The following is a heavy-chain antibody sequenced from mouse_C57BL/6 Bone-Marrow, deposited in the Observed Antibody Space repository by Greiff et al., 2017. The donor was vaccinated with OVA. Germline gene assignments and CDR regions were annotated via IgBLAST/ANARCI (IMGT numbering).Heavy chain of an antibody. D-gene: IGHD1-1*01. V-gene: IGHV5-4*01. J-gene: IGHJ1*03. CDR1: GFTFSSSA. CDR2: ISDGGSYT. Sequence: EVQGVESGGGLVKPGGSLKLSCAASGFTFSSSAMSWVRQTPEKRLEWVATISDGGSYTYYPDNVKGRFTISRDNAKNKLYLQMSHLKSEDTAMYYCAVTTVVPYWYFDVWGTGTTVTVSS. CDR3: AVTTVVPYWYFDV.